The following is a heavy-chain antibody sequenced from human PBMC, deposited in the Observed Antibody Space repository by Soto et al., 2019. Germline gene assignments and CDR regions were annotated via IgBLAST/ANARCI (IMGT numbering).Heavy chain of an antibody. Sequence: VQQQGSGPGLWKPSEPRPLPCTVSVDSITSYYWSWIRRPPGKALEWIGYTYYSGSTDTNPPLKSRVTISLDPAKKQFSLKLKSVTAADTAVDYCARDLGIGSGPFDAWGQGTMVTVSA. V-gene: IGHV4-59*01. CDR1: VDSITSYY. CDR3: ARDLGIGSGPFDA. D-gene: IGHD2-2*03. J-gene: IGHJ3*01. CDR2: TYYSGST.